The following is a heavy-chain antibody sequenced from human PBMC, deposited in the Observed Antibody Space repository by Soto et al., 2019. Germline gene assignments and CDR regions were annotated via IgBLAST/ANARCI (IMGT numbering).Heavy chain of an antibody. Sequence: PSETLSLTCTVSGGSVTNSSYYWGWIRQSPGKGLEWIGSVYYRGRSYSKSSVKSRVTISVDTSKNQFSLNLNSVTAADTAVYYCAALWFGELAFNYWGHGILVTVSS. CDR1: GGSVTNSSYY. D-gene: IGHD3-10*01. J-gene: IGHJ4*01. CDR2: VYYRGRS. CDR3: AALWFGELAFNY. V-gene: IGHV4-39*01.